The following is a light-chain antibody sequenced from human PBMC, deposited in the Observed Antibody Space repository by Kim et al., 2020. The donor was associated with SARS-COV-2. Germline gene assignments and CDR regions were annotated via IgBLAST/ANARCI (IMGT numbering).Light chain of an antibody. Sequence: DIMMTQSPATVSVSPGERVTLSCRASQTISSNLAWYQQKPGHAPSLVIYAASIRAAGIPARFSGSGSGTEFTLTISRLRSEDFAVYYCQQYNDWPPISTFGQGTKLEI. CDR1: QTISSN. J-gene: IGKJ2*01. V-gene: IGKV3-15*01. CDR2: AAS. CDR3: QQYNDWPPIST.